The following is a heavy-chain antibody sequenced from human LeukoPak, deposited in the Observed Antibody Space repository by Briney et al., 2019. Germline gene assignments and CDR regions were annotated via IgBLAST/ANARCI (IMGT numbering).Heavy chain of an antibody. Sequence: PSETLSLTCTVSGGSISSYYWNWIRQPPGKGLEWIGYIYYRGSTNYNPSLKSRVTISVDTSKNQFSLKLSSATATDTSIYYCARGDDYKSTLFDYWGQGTLVTVSS. D-gene: IGHD5-12*01. CDR2: IYYRGST. CDR1: GGSISSYY. CDR3: ARGDDYKSTLFDY. V-gene: IGHV4-59*01. J-gene: IGHJ4*02.